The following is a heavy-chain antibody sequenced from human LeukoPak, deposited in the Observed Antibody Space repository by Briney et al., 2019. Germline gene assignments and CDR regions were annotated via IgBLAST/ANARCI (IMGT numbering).Heavy chain of an antibody. V-gene: IGHV4-59*05. D-gene: IGHD3-10*01. Sequence: SETLSLTCTVSGGSISSYYWSWIRQPPGKGLEWIGSIYYSGSTYYNPSLKSRVTISVDTSKNQFSLKLSSVTAADTAVYYCARQGVYYGSGSWFDPWGQGTLVTVSS. J-gene: IGHJ5*02. CDR3: ARQGVYYGSGSWFDP. CDR1: GGSISSYY. CDR2: IYYSGST.